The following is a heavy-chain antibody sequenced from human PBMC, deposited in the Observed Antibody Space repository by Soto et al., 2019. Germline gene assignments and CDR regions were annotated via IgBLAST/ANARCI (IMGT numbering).Heavy chain of an antibody. CDR1: GFTFSSYE. CDR3: ARALTYYDFWSGLQGYYYYGMDV. V-gene: IGHV3-48*03. CDR2: ISSSGSTI. D-gene: IGHD3-3*01. J-gene: IGHJ6*02. Sequence: GGSLRLSCAASGFTFSSYEMNWVRQAPGKGLEWVSYISSSGSTIYYADSVKGRFTISRDNAKNSLYLQMNSLRAEDTAVYYCARALTYYDFWSGLQGYYYYGMDVWGQGTTVTVSS.